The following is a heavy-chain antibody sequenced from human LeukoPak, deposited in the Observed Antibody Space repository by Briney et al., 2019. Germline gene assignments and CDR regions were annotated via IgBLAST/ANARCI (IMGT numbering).Heavy chain of an antibody. CDR2: ISYDGSNK. CDR3: AKADHDFWSGYYDY. D-gene: IGHD3-3*01. J-gene: IGHJ4*02. CDR1: GSTFSSYG. Sequence: GGSLRLSCAASGSTFSSYGMHWVRQAPGKGLEWVAVISYDGSNKYYADSVKGRFTISRDNSKNTLYLQMNSLRAEDTAVYYCAKADHDFWSGYYDYWGQGTLVTVSS. V-gene: IGHV3-30*18.